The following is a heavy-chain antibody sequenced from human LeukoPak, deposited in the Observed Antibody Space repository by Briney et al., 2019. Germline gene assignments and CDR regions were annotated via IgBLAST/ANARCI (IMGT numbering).Heavy chain of an antibody. CDR2: ISSSGSTI. D-gene: IGHD4-17*01. Sequence: GGSLRLSCAASGFTFSSYEMNWVRQAPGKGLEWVSYISSSGSTIYYADSVKGRSTISRDNAKNSLYLQMNSLRAEDTAVYYCARASHDYGDYGRDYYYYMDVWGKGTTVTISS. V-gene: IGHV3-48*03. J-gene: IGHJ6*03. CDR3: ARASHDYGDYGRDYYYYMDV. CDR1: GFTFSSYE.